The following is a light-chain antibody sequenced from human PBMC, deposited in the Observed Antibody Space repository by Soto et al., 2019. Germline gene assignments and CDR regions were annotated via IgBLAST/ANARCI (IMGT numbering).Light chain of an antibody. CDR1: QSVSNY. V-gene: IGKV3-11*01. J-gene: IGKJ4*01. CDR3: QQRRVWPLT. CDR2: DAS. Sequence: VLTQSPATLSLSPGERATLSCRACQSVSNYLAWYQQRPGQAPRLLIYDASNRATGIPPRFSASGSGTDFTLTISSLEPEDFAVYYCQQRRVWPLTFGGGTKVEI.